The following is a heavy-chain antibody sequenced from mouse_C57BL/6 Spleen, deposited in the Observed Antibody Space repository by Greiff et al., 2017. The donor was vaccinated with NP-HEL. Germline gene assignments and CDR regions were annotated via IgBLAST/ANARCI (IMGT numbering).Heavy chain of an antibody. Sequence: QVQLQQPGAELVMPGASVKLSCKASGYTFTSYWMHWVKQRPGQGLEWIGEIDPSASYTNYNQKFKGKSTLTVDKSSSTAYMQLSSLTSEDSAVYYCARWGSGSEDYYYAMDYWGQGTSVTVSS. CDR2: IDPSASYT. CDR3: ARWGSGSEDYYYAMDY. V-gene: IGHV1-69*01. J-gene: IGHJ4*01. D-gene: IGHD1-1*01. CDR1: GYTFTSYW.